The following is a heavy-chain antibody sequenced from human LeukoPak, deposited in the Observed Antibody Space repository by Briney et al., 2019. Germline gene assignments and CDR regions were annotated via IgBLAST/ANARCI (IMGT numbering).Heavy chain of an antibody. CDR3: ARERLCPYPSQLLWSGEFLTHYYGMDV. V-gene: IGHV4-4*07. CDR2: IYTSGST. Sequence: SETLSLTCTVSGGSISSYYWRWIRQPAGKGLEWIGRIYTSGSTNYNPSLKSRVTMSVDTSKNQFSLKLSSVTAADTAVYYCARERLCPYPSQLLWSGEFLTHYYGMDVWGQGTTVTVSS. J-gene: IGHJ6*02. D-gene: IGHD3-10*01. CDR1: GGSISSYY.